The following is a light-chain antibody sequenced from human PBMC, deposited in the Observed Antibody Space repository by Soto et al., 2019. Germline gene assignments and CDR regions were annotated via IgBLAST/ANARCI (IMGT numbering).Light chain of an antibody. J-gene: IGKJ1*01. CDR1: QSVSSN. V-gene: IGKV3-15*01. Sequence: EILMTQSPVTLSVSPGERATLSCRASQSVSSNLAWYQQKPGQAPSLLIYGAFTRATGIPARFSGTGSGTEFTLTISSLQSEDFALYYCQQYNDWPLTFGQGTKVEI. CDR3: QQYNDWPLT. CDR2: GAF.